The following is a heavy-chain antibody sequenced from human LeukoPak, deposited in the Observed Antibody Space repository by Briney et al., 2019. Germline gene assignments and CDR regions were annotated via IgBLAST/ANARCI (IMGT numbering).Heavy chain of an antibody. CDR3: ARRCDSSSWYFPPHNDNWFDP. J-gene: IGHJ5*02. D-gene: IGHD6-13*01. CDR2: MNPNSGNT. CDR1: GYTFTSYD. V-gene: IGHV1-8*01. Sequence: ASVKVSCKASGYTFTSYDINWVRQATGQGLEWMGWMNPNSGNTGYAQKFQGRVTMTRNTSLSTAYMELSSLRSEDTAVYYCARRCDSSSWYFPPHNDNWFDPWGQGTLVTVSS.